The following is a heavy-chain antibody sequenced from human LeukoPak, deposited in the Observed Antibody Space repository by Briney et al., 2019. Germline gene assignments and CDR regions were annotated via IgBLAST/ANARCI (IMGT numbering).Heavy chain of an antibody. CDR1: GFTVSTND. CDR2: LYRGDSI. V-gene: IGHV3-53*01. CDR3: ARVLNDYTDNVYFDS. D-gene: IGHD4-11*01. Sequence: GGSLRLSCAVSGFTVSTNDMSWGRQAPGKGLEWVSLLYRGDSIYYADSVKGRFTISRDTSKNTLYLQMDSLRAEDTAVYYCARVLNDYTDNVYFDSWGQGTLVTVSS. J-gene: IGHJ4*02.